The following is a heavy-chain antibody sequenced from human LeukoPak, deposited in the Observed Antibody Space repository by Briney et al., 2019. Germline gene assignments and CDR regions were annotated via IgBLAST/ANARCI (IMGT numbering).Heavy chain of an antibody. Sequence: SVKVSCTGSGGSFGRYPISWVRQAPGQGLEWMGGIIPKFGSAHYAQKFRDRITLTTDESRTTAYMELSSLKSDDTAMYYCARDNSNFDSNWFDPWGQGTLVTASS. CDR2: IIPKFGSA. D-gene: IGHD4-11*01. CDR1: GGSFGRYP. J-gene: IGHJ5*02. CDR3: ARDNSNFDSNWFDP. V-gene: IGHV1-69*05.